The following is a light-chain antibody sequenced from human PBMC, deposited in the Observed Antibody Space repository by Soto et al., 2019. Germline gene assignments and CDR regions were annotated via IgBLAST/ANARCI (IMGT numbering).Light chain of an antibody. Sequence: QSVLTQPPSVSGAPGQRVTISCTGSSSNIRAGYDVHWYQQLPGRAPKLLIYGNTNRPSGVPDRFSGSKSGTSASLAITGLQAEDEADYYCLSFDSSLSVVFGGGTKVTVL. CDR1: SSNIRAGYD. CDR3: LSFDSSLSVV. J-gene: IGLJ2*01. V-gene: IGLV1-40*01. CDR2: GNT.